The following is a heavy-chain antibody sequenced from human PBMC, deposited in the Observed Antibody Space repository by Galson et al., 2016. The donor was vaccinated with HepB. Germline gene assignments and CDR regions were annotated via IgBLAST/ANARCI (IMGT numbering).Heavy chain of an antibody. J-gene: IGHJ4*02. V-gene: IGHV4-39*02. Sequence: SETLSLTCSVSGDSVSSRTHYWDWIRQPPGKGPEWIATIFSSGTAYYNPALRSRVTIFVDTSKDQFSLRLTSVTAADTAVYYCARASGSYWYRDYWGQGISVKVSS. CDR3: ARASGSYWYRDY. CDR1: GDSVSSRTHY. D-gene: IGHD6-19*01. CDR2: IFSSGTA.